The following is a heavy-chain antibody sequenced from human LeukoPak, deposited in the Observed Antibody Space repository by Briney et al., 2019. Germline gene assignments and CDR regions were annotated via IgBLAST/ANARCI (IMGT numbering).Heavy chain of an antibody. D-gene: IGHD3-22*01. J-gene: IGHJ4*02. V-gene: IGHV3-15*07. Sequence: PGGSLRLSCAASGFTFSNAWMNWVRQAPGKGLEWVGRIKSKTDGGTTDYAAPVKGRFTISRDDSKNTLYLQMNSLKTEDTAVYYCTTTGGYDSSGYYFGGRKAYDYWGQGTLVTVSS. CDR2: IKSKTDGGTT. CDR1: GFTFSNAW. CDR3: TTTGGYDSSGYYFGGRKAYDY.